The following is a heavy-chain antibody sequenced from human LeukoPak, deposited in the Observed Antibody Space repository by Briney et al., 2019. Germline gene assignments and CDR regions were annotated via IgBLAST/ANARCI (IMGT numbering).Heavy chain of an antibody. CDR2: ISRSSSPI. J-gene: IGHJ5*02. Sequence: GGSLRLSCVASGFTFNTYSMNWVRQAPGKGLEWVSYISRSSSPIYYADSVKGRFTISRDNAKNSLYLQMNSLRAEDTAVYYCARSFNYVGWFDPWGQGTLVTVSS. CDR1: GFTFNTYS. V-gene: IGHV3-48*01. D-gene: IGHD4-11*01. CDR3: ARSFNYVGWFDP.